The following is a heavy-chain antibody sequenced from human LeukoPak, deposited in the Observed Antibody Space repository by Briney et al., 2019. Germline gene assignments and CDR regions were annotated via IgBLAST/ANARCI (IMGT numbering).Heavy chain of an antibody. CDR3: AKCVAYYDILTDYYND. J-gene: IGHJ4*02. V-gene: IGHV3-23*01. D-gene: IGHD3-9*01. Sequence: GGSLRLSCAASGFTFSSYAMSWVRQAPGKGLEWVSAISGSGGSTYYADSVKGRFTISRDNSKNTLYLQMNSLRAEDTAVYYCAKCVAYYDILTDYYNDWGQGTLVTVSS. CDR2: ISGSGGST. CDR1: GFTFSSYA.